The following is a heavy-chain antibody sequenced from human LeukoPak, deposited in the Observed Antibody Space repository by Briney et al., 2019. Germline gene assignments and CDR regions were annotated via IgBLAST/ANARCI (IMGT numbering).Heavy chain of an antibody. J-gene: IGHJ4*02. Sequence: SETLSLTCTVSGGSISSYYWSWIRQPPGTGLECIGYMYTSGSTNYNPSLKSRVTISVDTSKNKFSLMLRSVTAADTAVYYCARRNDYYGSGSYYPVLDCWGQGTLVTISS. D-gene: IGHD3-10*01. V-gene: IGHV4-4*09. CDR1: GGSISSYY. CDR3: ARRNDYYGSGSYYPVLDC. CDR2: MYTSGST.